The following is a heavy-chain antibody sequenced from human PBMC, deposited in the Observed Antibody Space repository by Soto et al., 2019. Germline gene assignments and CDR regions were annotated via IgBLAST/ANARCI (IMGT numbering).Heavy chain of an antibody. CDR1: GYTFTSYG. CDR3: ARDHTYDYVWGSYRPSVYYGMDV. Sequence: ASVKVSCKASGYTFTSYGISWVRQAPGQGLEWMGWISAYNGNTNYAQKLQGRVTMTTDTSTSTAYMELRSLRSDDTAVYYCARDHTYDYVWGSYRPSVYYGMDVWGQGTTVTVSS. CDR2: ISAYNGNT. J-gene: IGHJ6*02. V-gene: IGHV1-18*01. D-gene: IGHD3-16*02.